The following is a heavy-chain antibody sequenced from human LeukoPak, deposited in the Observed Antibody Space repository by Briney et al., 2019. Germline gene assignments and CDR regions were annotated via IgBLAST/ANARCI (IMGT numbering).Heavy chain of an antibody. Sequence: ASVKVSCKASGYTFTSYDINWVRQATGQGLEWMGWMNPNSGNTGYAQKFQGRVTITRNTSISTAYMELSSLRSEDTAVYYCARAPRITMARGVIYWFDPWGQGTLVTVSS. V-gene: IGHV1-8*03. CDR2: MNPNSGNT. CDR3: ARAPRITMARGVIYWFDP. CDR1: GYTFTSYD. D-gene: IGHD3-10*01. J-gene: IGHJ5*02.